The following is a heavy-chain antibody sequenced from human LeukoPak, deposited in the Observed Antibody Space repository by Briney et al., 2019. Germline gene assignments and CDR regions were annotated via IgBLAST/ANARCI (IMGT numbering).Heavy chain of an antibody. CDR2: IYYSGST. CDR3: ARHFHPGYSYGYPPNWFDP. J-gene: IGHJ5*02. Sequence: SETLSLTCTVSGGSISSYYWSWIRQPPGQGLEWIGYIYYSGSTNYNPSLKSRVTISVDTSKNQFSLKLSSVTAADTAVYYCARHFHPGYSYGYPPNWFDPWGQGTLVTVSS. V-gene: IGHV4-59*08. CDR1: GGSISSYY. D-gene: IGHD5-18*01.